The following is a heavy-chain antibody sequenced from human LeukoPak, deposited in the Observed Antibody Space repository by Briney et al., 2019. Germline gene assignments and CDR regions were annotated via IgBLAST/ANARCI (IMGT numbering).Heavy chain of an antibody. V-gene: IGHV4-34*09. CDR3: ARVLNWFDP. CDR2: INHSGST. Sequence: MSSETLSLTCAVYGGSFSGYYWTWIRQPPGKGLEWIGEINHSGSTNYNPSLKSRVTISVDTSKNQFSLKLSSVTAADTAVYYCARVLNWFDPWGQGTLVTVSS. J-gene: IGHJ5*02. CDR1: GGSFSGYY.